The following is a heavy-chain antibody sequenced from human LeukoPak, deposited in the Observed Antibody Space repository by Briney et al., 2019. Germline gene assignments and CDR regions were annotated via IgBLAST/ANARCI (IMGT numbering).Heavy chain of an antibody. V-gene: IGHV1-2*02. CDR3: ARVGMTTEPLAFDY. CDR1: GYTFTGYY. D-gene: IGHD4-17*01. CDR2: INPNSGGT. Sequence: ASVKVSCKASGYTFTGYYMHWVRQAPGQGLEGMGWINPNSGGTNYAQKFQGRVTMTRDTSISTAYMELSRLRSDDTAVYYCARVGMTTEPLAFDYWGQGTLVTVSS. J-gene: IGHJ4*02.